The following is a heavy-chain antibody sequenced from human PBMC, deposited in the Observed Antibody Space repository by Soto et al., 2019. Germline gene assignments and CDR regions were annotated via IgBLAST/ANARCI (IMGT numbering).Heavy chain of an antibody. V-gene: IGHV3-23*01. D-gene: IGHD1-26*01. Sequence: GGSLILSCAASGFIFNNYAMGWVRQAPGKGLEWVSTIDNIAAGTDYADSVKGRFTISRDNSKNTLYLQLNNLRAEDTAVYYCAQAISRERQIDYWGQGTLVTVSS. CDR2: IDNIAAGT. CDR1: GFIFNNYA. J-gene: IGHJ4*02. CDR3: AQAISRERQIDY.